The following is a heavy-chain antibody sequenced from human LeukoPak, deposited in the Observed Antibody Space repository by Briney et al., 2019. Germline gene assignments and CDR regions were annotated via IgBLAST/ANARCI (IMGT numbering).Heavy chain of an antibody. CDR1: GFSFSSFW. Sequence: GSLRLSCAASGFSFSSFWMSWVRQPPGKVLEWIGEINHSGSTNYNPSLKSRVTISVDTSKNQFSLKLSSVTAADTAVYYCARRWLHRKGFDYWGQGTLVTVSS. CDR3: ARRWLHRKGFDY. D-gene: IGHD5-24*01. V-gene: IGHV4-34*01. CDR2: INHSGST. J-gene: IGHJ4*02.